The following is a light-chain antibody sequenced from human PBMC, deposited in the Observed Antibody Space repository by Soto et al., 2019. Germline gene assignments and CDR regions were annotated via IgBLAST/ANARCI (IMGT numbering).Light chain of an antibody. J-gene: IGKJ1*01. CDR2: GAS. V-gene: IGKV1-39*01. CDR3: QQSYSPPGT. Sequence: DIQMTQSPSSLSATVGARVPTTCRASQSISRFLNWYQHKKGKAPKRLMFGASTLQSGVPSRFSGSGSGTNFTLTITSLQPEDFATYYCQQSYSPPGTFGQGTKVDI. CDR1: QSISRF.